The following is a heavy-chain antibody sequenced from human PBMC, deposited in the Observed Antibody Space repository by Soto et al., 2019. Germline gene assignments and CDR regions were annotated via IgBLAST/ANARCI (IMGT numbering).Heavy chain of an antibody. CDR1: GYTFTSYG. V-gene: IGHV1-18*01. CDR2: IIAYNWNT. D-gene: IGHD6-19*01. CDR3: ARLRAVDGTHDAFDI. J-gene: IGHJ3*02. Sequence: ASVKVSCKASGYTFTSYGISWVRQAPVQVLELIVWIIAYNWNTNYSQKLQGRFTITTDRSTITCCIELMILRSDDTAVYYCARLRAVDGTHDAFDIWGQGTMVTVSS.